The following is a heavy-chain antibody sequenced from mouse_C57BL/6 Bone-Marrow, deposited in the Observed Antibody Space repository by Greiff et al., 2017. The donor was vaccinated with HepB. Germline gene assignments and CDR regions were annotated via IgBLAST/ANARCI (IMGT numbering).Heavy chain of an antibody. V-gene: IGHV5-16*01. J-gene: IGHJ2*01. D-gene: IGHD1-1*01. CDR1: GFTFSDYY. CDR2: INYDGSST. CDR3: ARGDYGSSYPYFDY. Sequence: EVKLMESEGGLVQPGSSMKLSCTASGFTFSDYYMAWVRQVPEKGLEWVANINYDGSSTYYLDSLKSRFIISRDNAKNILYLQMSRLKSEDTATYYCARGDYGSSYPYFDYWGQGTTLTVSS.